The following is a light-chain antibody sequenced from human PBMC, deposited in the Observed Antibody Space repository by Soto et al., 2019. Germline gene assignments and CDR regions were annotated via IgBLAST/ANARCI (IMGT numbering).Light chain of an antibody. CDR1: SSDVGAYNY. J-gene: IGLJ2*01. V-gene: IGLV2-14*01. CDR3: SSYTSSNTLG. Sequence: QSALTQPASVSGSPGQSITISCTGTSSDVGAYNYVSWYQQHPGKAPKLMIFEVSDRPSGVSNRFSGSKSGNTASLTISGLQAEDEADYYWSSYTSSNTLGFGGGTKLTVL. CDR2: EVS.